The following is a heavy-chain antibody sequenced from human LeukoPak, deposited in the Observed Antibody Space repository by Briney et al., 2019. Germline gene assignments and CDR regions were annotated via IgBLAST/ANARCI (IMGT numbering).Heavy chain of an antibody. CDR3: AVIAAAGTADY. Sequence: GGSLRLSCAASGFTFSSYAMHWVRQAPGKGLEWVAVISYDGSNKYYADSVKGRFTISRDNSKNTLYLQMNSLRAEDTAAYYCAVIAAAGTADYWGQGTLVTVPS. V-gene: IGHV3-30-3*01. J-gene: IGHJ4*02. CDR1: GFTFSSYA. CDR2: ISYDGSNK. D-gene: IGHD6-13*01.